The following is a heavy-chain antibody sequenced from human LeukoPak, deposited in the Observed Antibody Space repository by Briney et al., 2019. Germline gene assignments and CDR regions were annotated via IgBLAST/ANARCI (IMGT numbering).Heavy chain of an antibody. CDR3: ARLCYDSSGCADY. CDR1: GYSFNAYW. J-gene: IGHJ4*02. CDR2: IYPGDSDT. Sequence: GESLKISCKGVGYSFNAYWIGWVRQMPGKGLEWMGLIYPGDSDTRYSPSFQGQVTMSADKSISTAYLQWSSLKASDTAMYYCARLCYDSSGCADYWGQGTLVTVSS. D-gene: IGHD3-22*01. V-gene: IGHV5-51*01.